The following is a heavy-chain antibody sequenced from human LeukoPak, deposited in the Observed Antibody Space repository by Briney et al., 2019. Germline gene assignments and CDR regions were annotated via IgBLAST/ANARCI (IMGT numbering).Heavy chain of an antibody. CDR2: INPNSGGT. D-gene: IGHD3-16*02. Sequence: ASVKVSCKASGYTFTGYYMHWVRQAPGQGLEWMGWINPNSGGTNYAQKFQGRVTMTRDTSISTAYMELRSLRSDDTAVYYCARDTITFGGVIVRENAFDIWGQGTMVTVSS. J-gene: IGHJ3*02. CDR3: ARDTITFGGVIVRENAFDI. CDR1: GYTFTGYY. V-gene: IGHV1-2*02.